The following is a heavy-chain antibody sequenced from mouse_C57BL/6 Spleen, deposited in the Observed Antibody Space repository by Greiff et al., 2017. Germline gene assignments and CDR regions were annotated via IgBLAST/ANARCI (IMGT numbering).Heavy chain of an antibody. J-gene: IGHJ1*03. CDR1: GYTFTDYY. Sequence: EVQLQQSGPVLVKPGASVKMSCKASGYTFTDYYMNWVKQSHGKSLEWIGVINPYNGGTSYNQKFKGKATLTVDKSSSTAYMELNSLTSEDSAVYYCARSEPSTMITTGYWYFDVWGTGTTVTVSS. D-gene: IGHD2-4*01. CDR3: ARSEPSTMITTGYWYFDV. CDR2: INPYNGGT. V-gene: IGHV1-19*01.